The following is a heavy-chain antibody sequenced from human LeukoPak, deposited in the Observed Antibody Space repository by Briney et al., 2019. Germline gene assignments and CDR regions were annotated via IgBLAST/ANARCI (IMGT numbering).Heavy chain of an antibody. V-gene: IGHV4-39*01. D-gene: IGHD1-26*01. CDR3: ARRRGSGAPYFDY. CDR1: GGSISSSSYY. J-gene: IGHJ4*02. CDR2: IYYSGST. Sequence: SETLSLTCTVSGGSISSSSYYWSWIRQPPGKGLEWIGSIYYSGSTYYNPSLKSRVTISVGTSKNQFSLKLSSVTAADTAVYYCARRRGSGAPYFDYWGQGTLVTVSS.